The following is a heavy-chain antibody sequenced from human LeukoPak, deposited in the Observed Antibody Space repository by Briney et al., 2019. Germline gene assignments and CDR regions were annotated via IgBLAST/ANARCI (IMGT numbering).Heavy chain of an antibody. Sequence: PGGSLRLSCAASGFTFSSYGMHWVRQAPGKGLEWVAFIRYDGSNKYYADSVKGRFTISRDNSKNTLYLQMNSLRAEDTAVYYCAKDPMTWKVKQQAYYFDYWGQGTLVTVSS. D-gene: IGHD6-13*01. CDR1: GFTFSSYG. J-gene: IGHJ4*02. CDR3: AKDPMTWKVKQQAYYFDY. CDR2: IRYDGSNK. V-gene: IGHV3-30*02.